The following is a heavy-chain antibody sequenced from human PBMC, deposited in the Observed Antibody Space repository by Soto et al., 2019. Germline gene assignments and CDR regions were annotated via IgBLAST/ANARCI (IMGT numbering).Heavy chain of an antibody. CDR1: GYSISSGYY. CDR2: IYHSGST. CDR3: ARAAPDHDYVWGSYRPFFDY. V-gene: IGHV4-38-2*01. D-gene: IGHD3-16*02. J-gene: IGHJ4*02. Sequence: SETLSLTCAVSGYSISSGYYWGWIRQPPGKGLEWIGSIYHSGSTYYNPSLKSRVTISVDTSKNQFSLKLSSVTAADTAVYYCARAAPDHDYVWGSYRPFFDYWGQGTLVT.